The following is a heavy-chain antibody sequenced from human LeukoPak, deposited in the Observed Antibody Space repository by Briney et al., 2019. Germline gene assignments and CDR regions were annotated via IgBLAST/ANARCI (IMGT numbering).Heavy chain of an antibody. V-gene: IGHV4-39*01. J-gene: IGHJ4*02. D-gene: IGHD2-15*01. CDR2: IYYSGST. CDR1: AGSISSSSYY. Sequence: SETLSLTCTVSAGSISSSSYYWGWIRQPPGKGLEWIGSIYYSGSTYYTPSLKSRVTISVDTSKNQFSLKLSSVTAADTAVYYCARAQSSKLVVVAATVFDYWGQGTLVTVSS. CDR3: ARAQSSKLVVVAATVFDY.